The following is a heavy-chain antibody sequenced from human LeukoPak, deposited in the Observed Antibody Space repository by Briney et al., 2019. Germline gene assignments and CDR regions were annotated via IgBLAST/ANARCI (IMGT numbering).Heavy chain of an antibody. CDR3: ANGGIVGEY. D-gene: IGHD1-26*01. V-gene: IGHV3-48*04. J-gene: IGHJ4*02. Sequence: GGSLRLSCAASGFTFSSYSMNWVRQAPGKGLEWVSGISWNSGSIGYADSVKGRFTISRDNAKNSLYLQMNSLRAEDTAVYYCANGGIVGEYWGQGTLVTVSS. CDR2: ISWNSGSI. CDR1: GFTFSSYS.